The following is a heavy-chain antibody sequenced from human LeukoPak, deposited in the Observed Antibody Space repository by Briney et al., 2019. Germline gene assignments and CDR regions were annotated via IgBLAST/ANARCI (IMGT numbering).Heavy chain of an antibody. CDR2: VWYDGNRK. CDR1: GFTFSSYG. CDR3: ARRSGSYKLDY. D-gene: IGHD3-10*01. J-gene: IGHJ4*02. V-gene: IGHV3-30*19. Sequence: GGSLRLSCAASGFTFSSYGMHWVRQAPGKGLEWVTLVWYDGNRKYYADSVKGRFTISRDNSKNSVYLQLNSLRPEDTAVYYCARRSGSYKLDYWGQGTLVTVSS.